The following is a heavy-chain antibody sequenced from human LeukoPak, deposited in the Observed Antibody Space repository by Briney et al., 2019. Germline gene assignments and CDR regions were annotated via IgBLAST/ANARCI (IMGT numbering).Heavy chain of an antibody. CDR1: GGSISSSS. Sequence: ETLSLTCTVSGGSISSSSYYWGWIRQPPGKGLEWVSSISSSSSYIYYADSVKGRFTISRDNAKNSLYLQMNSLRAEDTAVYYCARGQPSGRFGELLISATDYWGQGTLVTVSS. CDR2: ISSSSSYI. D-gene: IGHD3-10*01. CDR3: ARGQPSGRFGELLISATDY. V-gene: IGHV3-21*01. J-gene: IGHJ4*02.